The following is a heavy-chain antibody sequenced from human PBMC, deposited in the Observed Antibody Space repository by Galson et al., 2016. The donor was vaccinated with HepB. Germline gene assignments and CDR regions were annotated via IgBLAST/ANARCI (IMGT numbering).Heavy chain of an antibody. CDR3: ARGVTSDY. CDR1: GVSISNYY. J-gene: IGHJ4*02. V-gene: IGHV4-59*01. Sequence: SETLSLTCIVSGVSISNYYWSWIRQPPGKGLEWIGYIYNSGSTNYNPSLKSRVSISVDTSNNQFALNLTSVTAADTAVYYCARGVTSDYWGPGTLVIVSS. D-gene: IGHD2-21*02. CDR2: IYNSGST.